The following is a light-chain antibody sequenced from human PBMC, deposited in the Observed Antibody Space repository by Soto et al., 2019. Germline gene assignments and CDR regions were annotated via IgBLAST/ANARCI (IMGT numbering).Light chain of an antibody. CDR2: HTS. CDR1: HYINSG. CDR3: HQRQSWPRT. Sequence: EIVLTQSPASLSSFPGGRGTLXCRASHYINSGMGWFQHRPGQPHRLLTYHTSLMAEGSPARFSASGSATDFTRTISDVQPEDFALYYGHQRQSWPRTFGQGTKVDIK. V-gene: IGKV3-11*01. J-gene: IGKJ1*01.